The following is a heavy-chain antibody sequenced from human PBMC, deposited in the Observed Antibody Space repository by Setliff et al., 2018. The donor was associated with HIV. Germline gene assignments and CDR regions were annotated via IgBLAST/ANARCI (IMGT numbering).Heavy chain of an antibody. Sequence: SETLSLTCAVYGGSFSAYYWSWIRQPPVKGLEWIGEINHSGNTNYNPSLKGRVTISVDTSKNQFSLKLSSVTAADTAVYYCARQNRGGRTVMTRGAFELWGQGTLVTVSS. CDR2: INHSGNT. D-gene: IGHD4-17*01. CDR1: GGSFSAYY. J-gene: IGHJ4*02. CDR3: ARQNRGGRTVMTRGAFEL. V-gene: IGHV4-34*01.